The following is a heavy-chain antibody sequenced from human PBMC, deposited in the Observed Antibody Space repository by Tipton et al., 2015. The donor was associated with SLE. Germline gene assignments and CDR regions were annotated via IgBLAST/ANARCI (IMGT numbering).Heavy chain of an antibody. CDR2: TYYRSGRYN. CDR1: GDSVSSNSAA. J-gene: IGHJ3*02. CDR3: ARDAYYYDSSGYYQAFDI. V-gene: IGHV6-1*01. D-gene: IGHD3-22*01. Sequence: PGLVKPSQTLSLTCAISGDSVSSNSAAWNWIRQSPSRGLEWLGRTYYRSGRYNDYAVSAKSRITRNPDTSKNQFSLQLSSVTPEDTAVYYCARDAYYYDSSGYYQAFDIWGQGTMVTVSS.